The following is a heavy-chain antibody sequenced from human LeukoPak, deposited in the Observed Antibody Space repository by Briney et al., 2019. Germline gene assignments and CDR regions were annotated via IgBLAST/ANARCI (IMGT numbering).Heavy chain of an antibody. J-gene: IGHJ4*02. D-gene: IGHD6-13*01. Sequence: AASAKVSCKASGYTFTGYYMHWVRQAPGQGLEWMGWINPNSGGTDYAQNFQGRVTMTRDTSISTAYMDLRRLRSDDTAMYYCARVRGSAAAGSLGYWGQGTLVTVSS. CDR3: ARVRGSAAAGSLGY. V-gene: IGHV1-2*02. CDR1: GYTFTGYY. CDR2: INPNSGGT.